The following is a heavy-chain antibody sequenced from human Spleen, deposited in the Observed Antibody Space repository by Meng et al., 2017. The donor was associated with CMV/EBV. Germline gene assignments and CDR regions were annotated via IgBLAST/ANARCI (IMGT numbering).Heavy chain of an antibody. Sequence: CAVYGGSFSGYYWSWIRQPPGKGLEWIGEINHSGSTNYNPSLKSRVTMSVDTSKNQFSLKLSSVTAADTAVYYCARGTTVKPNYFDYWGQGTLVTVSS. CDR2: INHSGST. CDR1: GGSFSGYY. D-gene: IGHD4-11*01. CDR3: ARGTTVKPNYFDY. V-gene: IGHV4-34*01. J-gene: IGHJ4*02.